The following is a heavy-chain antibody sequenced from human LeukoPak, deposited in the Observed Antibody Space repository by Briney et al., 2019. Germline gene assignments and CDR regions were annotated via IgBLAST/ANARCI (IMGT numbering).Heavy chain of an antibody. V-gene: IGHV4-34*01. J-gene: IGHJ5*02. CDR1: GGSFSGYY. CDR3: ARRGGYCSSTSCYIEYNWFDP. Sequence: SETLSLTCAVYGGSFSGYYWSWIRQPPGKGLEWIGEINHSGSTNYNPSLKGRVTISVDTSKNQFSLKLSPVTAADTAVYYCARRGGYCSSTSCYIEYNWFDPWGQGTLVTVSS. D-gene: IGHD2-2*02. CDR2: INHSGST.